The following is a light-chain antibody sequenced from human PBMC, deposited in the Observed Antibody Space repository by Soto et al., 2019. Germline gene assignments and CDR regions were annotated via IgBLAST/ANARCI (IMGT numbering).Light chain of an antibody. CDR2: DNN. V-gene: IGLV1-51*01. CDR3: GTWDSLLSSVV. J-gene: IGLJ2*01. Sequence: QSVLTQPPSVSAAPGQKVTISCSGSSSNIGNNYVSWYQQLPGTAPQLLLYDNNKRPPGIPDRFSGSKAGTSATLGITGLENGDEADYYCGTWDSLLSSVVFGGGTKLTVL. CDR1: SSNIGNNY.